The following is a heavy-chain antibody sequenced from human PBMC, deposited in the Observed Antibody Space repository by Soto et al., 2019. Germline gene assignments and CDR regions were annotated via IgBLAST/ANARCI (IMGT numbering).Heavy chain of an antibody. CDR3: ARVVRAGLRGVFGNWFDP. Sequence: SETLSLTCAVSGYSISSGYYWGWIRQPPGKGLEWIGSIYHSGSTYYNPSLKSRVTISVDTSKNQFSLKLSSVTAADTAVYYCARVVRAGLRGVFGNWFDPWGQGTLVTVSS. D-gene: IGHD4-17*01. CDR2: IYHSGST. V-gene: IGHV4-38-2*01. J-gene: IGHJ5*02. CDR1: GYSISSGYY.